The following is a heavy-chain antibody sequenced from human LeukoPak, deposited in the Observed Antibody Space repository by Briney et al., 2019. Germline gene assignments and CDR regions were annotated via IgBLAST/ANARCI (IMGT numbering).Heavy chain of an antibody. V-gene: IGHV3-9*01. Sequence: GGSLRLSCAASGFTFDDYGMHWVRQPPGKGLEWVSGISWNSGNIGYADSVKGRFTISRDNAKNSLYLQMDILKPEDTAFYYCAKVDGYNSGWYDSWGQGTLVTVSS. D-gene: IGHD6-19*01. J-gene: IGHJ5*01. CDR1: GFTFDDYG. CDR3: AKVDGYNSGWYDS. CDR2: ISWNSGNI.